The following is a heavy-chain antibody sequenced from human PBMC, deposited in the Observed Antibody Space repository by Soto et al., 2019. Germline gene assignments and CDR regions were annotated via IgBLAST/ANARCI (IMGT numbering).Heavy chain of an antibody. Sequence: ASVKVSCKASGFSFTGSYIHWLRQAPGQGLEWMGWINAHSGGTEYAQKFQGRVTLTRDTSIATAYLTLTSLTSDDTALYYCAKDLTRQLAYWLDPWGQGPQVTVSS. CDR2: INAHSGGT. D-gene: IGHD6-6*01. CDR1: GFSFTGSY. V-gene: IGHV1-2*02. CDR3: AKDLTRQLAYWLDP. J-gene: IGHJ5*02.